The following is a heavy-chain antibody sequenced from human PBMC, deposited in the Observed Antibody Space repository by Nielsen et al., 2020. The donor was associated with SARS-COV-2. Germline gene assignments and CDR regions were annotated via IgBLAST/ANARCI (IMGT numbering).Heavy chain of an antibody. V-gene: IGHV4-31*03. Sequence: SETLSLTCTVSGGSISSGGYYWSWIRHHPGKGLEWIGYIYFSGRTCYNPSLKSRVTISVDTSKNQFSLSLRSVTAAETAVYYCARESSGYDHYNYGMDVWGQGTTVTVSS. CDR2: IYFSGRT. J-gene: IGHJ6*02. CDR1: GGSISSGGYY. CDR3: ARESSGYDHYNYGMDV. D-gene: IGHD5-12*01.